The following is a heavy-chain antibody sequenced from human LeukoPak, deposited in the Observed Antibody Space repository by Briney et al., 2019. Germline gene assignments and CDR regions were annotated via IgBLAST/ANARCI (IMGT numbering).Heavy chain of an antibody. CDR2: ISSSSSYI. J-gene: IGHJ3*02. D-gene: IGHD1-26*01. CDR3: ARDPVREWELGAFDI. Sequence: GGSLRLSCAASGFTFSNAWMSWVRQAPGKGLEWVSSISSSSSYIYYADSVKGRFTISRDNAKNSLYLQMNSLRAEDTAVYYCARDPVREWELGAFDIWGQGTMVTVSS. CDR1: GFTFSNAW. V-gene: IGHV3-21*01.